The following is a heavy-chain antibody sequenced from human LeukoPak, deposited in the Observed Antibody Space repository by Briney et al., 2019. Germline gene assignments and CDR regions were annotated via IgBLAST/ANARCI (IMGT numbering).Heavy chain of an antibody. CDR2: IRSSSSTI. V-gene: IGHV3-48*01. Sequence: GGSLRLSCAASGFTFSSYSMNWVRQAPGKGLEWVSYIRSSSSTIYYADSVKGRFTISTDNANNSLYLQMNSLRAEDTAVYYCAKDAIDIYSSSWLWYFDYWGQGTLVTVSS. CDR1: GFTFSSYS. D-gene: IGHD6-13*01. J-gene: IGHJ4*02. CDR3: AKDAIDIYSSSWLWYFDY.